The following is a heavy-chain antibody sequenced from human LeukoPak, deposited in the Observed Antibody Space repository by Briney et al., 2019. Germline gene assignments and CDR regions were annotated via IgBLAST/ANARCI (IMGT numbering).Heavy chain of an antibody. J-gene: IGHJ4*02. CDR2: ISGGGVHT. Sequence: GGSLRLSCAASGFTFSTYAMSWVRQAPGKGLEWVSSISGGGVHTYYADSVKGRFSISRDNSKNTLYLQMNSLRAEDTAVYYCAKDGGGWYTTGWYYFDYWGQGTPVTVSS. D-gene: IGHD6-19*01. CDR3: AKDGGGWYTTGWYYFDY. CDR1: GFTFSTYA. V-gene: IGHV3-23*01.